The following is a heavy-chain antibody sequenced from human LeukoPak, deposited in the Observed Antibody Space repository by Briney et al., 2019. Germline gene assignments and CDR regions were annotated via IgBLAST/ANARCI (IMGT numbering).Heavy chain of an antibody. Sequence: SETLSLTCTVSGGSISSSSYYWGWTRQPSGKGLEWIGSIYYSGSTYYNPSLKSRVTISVDTSKNQFSLKLSSVTAADTAVYYCARSGSIDMIVVFTFDYWGQGTLVTVSS. CDR2: IYYSGST. D-gene: IGHD3-22*01. J-gene: IGHJ4*02. CDR1: GGSISSSSYY. V-gene: IGHV4-39*01. CDR3: ARSGSIDMIVVFTFDY.